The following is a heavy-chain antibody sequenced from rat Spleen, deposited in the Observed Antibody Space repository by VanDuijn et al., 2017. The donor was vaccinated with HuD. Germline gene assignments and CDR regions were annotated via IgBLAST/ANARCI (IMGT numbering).Heavy chain of an antibody. CDR2: ISYSGNT. Sequence: EVQLQESGPGLVKPSQSLSLTCSVTGYSITSAYWGWIRKFPGNKMERMGYISYSGNTRYNPSLKSQISISRYTSKNQFFLKLNSVTTEDRATYSCARYRNSMGLFDYWGQGLMVTVSS. CDR1: GYSITSAY. J-gene: IGHJ2*01. D-gene: IGHD1-7*01. V-gene: IGHV3-1*01. CDR3: ARYRNSMGLFDY.